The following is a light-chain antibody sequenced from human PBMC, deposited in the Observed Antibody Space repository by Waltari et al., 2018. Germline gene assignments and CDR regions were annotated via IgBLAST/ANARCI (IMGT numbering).Light chain of an antibody. Sequence: QTVVTQEPSLSVSPGGTVTLTCALSSGSLSTTSYATWYQQTPGQPQRALVYHATARSSGVPDRFSGSILGNTAALTSTGAQADDVSDYYCALYMGSGSWVFGGGTRLTVL. CDR1: SGSLSTTSY. CDR2: HAT. J-gene: IGLJ3*02. CDR3: ALYMGSGSWV. V-gene: IGLV8-61*01.